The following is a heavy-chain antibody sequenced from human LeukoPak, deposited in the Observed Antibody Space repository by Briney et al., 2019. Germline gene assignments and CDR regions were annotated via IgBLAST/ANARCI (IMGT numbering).Heavy chain of an antibody. CDR1: GYTFTGYY. CDR3: ARYWGLLTAFGY. V-gene: IGHV1-2*02. Sequence: ASVKVSCKASGYTFTGYYMHWVRQAPGQGLEWMGWINPNSGGTNYAQKFQGRVTMTRDTSISTAYMELSRLRSDDTAVYYCARYWGLLTAFGYWGQGTLVTVSS. CDR2: INPNSGGT. J-gene: IGHJ4*02. D-gene: IGHD7-27*01.